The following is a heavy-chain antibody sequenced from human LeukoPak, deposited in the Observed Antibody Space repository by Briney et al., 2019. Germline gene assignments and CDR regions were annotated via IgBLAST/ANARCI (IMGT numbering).Heavy chain of an antibody. CDR2: FDPEDGET. D-gene: IGHD3-3*01. V-gene: IGHV1-24*01. CDR1: GYTFNSYD. J-gene: IGHJ3*01. CDR3: ATGNRFLEWLLRGAFDF. Sequence: GASVKVSCTASGYTFNSYDINWVRQATGKGLEWMGGFDPEDGETIYAQKFQGRVTMTEDTSTDTAYMELSSLRSEDTAVYYCATGNRFLEWLLRGAFDFWGQGTMVTVSS.